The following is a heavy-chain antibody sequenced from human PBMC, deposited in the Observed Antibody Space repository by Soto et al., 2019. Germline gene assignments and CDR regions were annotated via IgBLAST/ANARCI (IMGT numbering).Heavy chain of an antibody. CDR2: IQSGGTT. J-gene: IGHJ6*03. D-gene: IGHD2-15*01. V-gene: IGHV3-66*01. CDR3: ARDDVLCDGGRCYGMPMGV. CDR1: GFTVSSKY. Sequence: EVQLVESGGGLVQPGGSLRLSCAASGFTVSSKYMTWVRQAPGKGLEWVSLIQSGGTTYYADSVKGRFTISRDTSENTLHLQMDSLRVEDTAVYYWARDDVLCDGGRCYGMPMGVWGIGTTVTVSS.